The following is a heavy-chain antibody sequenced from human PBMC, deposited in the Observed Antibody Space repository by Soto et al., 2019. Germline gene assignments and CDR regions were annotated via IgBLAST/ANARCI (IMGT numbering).Heavy chain of an antibody. CDR3: AKDRTRTPDIVVVPAAPDAFDI. Sequence: GGSLRLSCAASGFIFSTYAMHWVRQAPGKGLEWVTLISYDGSDKYYADSVKGRFTISRDNSKNTLYLQMNSLRAEDTAVYYCAKDRTRTPDIVVVPAAPDAFDIWGQGTMVTVSS. V-gene: IGHV3-30-3*01. J-gene: IGHJ3*02. D-gene: IGHD2-2*01. CDR1: GFIFSTYA. CDR2: ISYDGSDK.